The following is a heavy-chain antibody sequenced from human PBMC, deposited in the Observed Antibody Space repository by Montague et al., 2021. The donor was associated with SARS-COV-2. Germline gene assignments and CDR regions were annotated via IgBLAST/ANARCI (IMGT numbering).Heavy chain of an antibody. Sequence: SLRLSCAASGFTFSSYTMNWVRQAPGKGLEWVSSISSSFSSIFSADSMKGRFTVFYAESVKGRFTISRDDAKDSLYLQMNGLRAEDTALYFCARDSPLEGYPLRSPIDYWGQGTLVTVSS. CDR1: GFTFSSYT. CDR2: ISSSFSSIFSADSMKGRFTV. J-gene: IGHJ4*02. V-gene: IGHV3-21*06. CDR3: ARDSPLEGYPLRSPIDY. D-gene: IGHD2-2*01.